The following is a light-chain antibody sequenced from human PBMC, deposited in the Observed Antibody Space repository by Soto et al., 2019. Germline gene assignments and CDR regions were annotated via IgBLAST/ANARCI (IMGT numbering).Light chain of an antibody. J-gene: IGKJ5*01. CDR1: QSINTN. V-gene: IGKV1-5*03. CDR3: QQYKDYPIT. CDR2: KAS. Sequence: DIQMTQSPSTLSASVGDRVTITCQASQSINTNLAWYHQKPGKAPKLLIYKASTLQTGVPSRFSGSGSGTEFTLTISSLQPDDFASYYCQQYKDYPITFGQGTRLE.